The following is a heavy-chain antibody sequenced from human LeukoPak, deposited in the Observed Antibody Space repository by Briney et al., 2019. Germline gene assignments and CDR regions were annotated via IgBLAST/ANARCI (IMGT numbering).Heavy chain of an antibody. Sequence: GGSLRLSCAASGFTFTSHAMSWVRQAPGKGLGWVSYISSSSSIIYYADSVKGRFTISRDNAKNLLYLQMNSLRVEDTAVYYCAKDFSAHYENSGYYYYYGMDVWGQGTTVTVSS. V-gene: IGHV3-48*04. CDR2: ISSSSSII. CDR1: GFTFTSHA. CDR3: AKDFSAHYENSGYYYYYGMDV. D-gene: IGHD3-22*01. J-gene: IGHJ6*02.